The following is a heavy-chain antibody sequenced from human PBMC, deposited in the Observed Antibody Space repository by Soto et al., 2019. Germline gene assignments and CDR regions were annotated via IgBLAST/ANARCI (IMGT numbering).Heavy chain of an antibody. D-gene: IGHD6-19*01. CDR2: IDPSDSYT. V-gene: IGHV5-10-1*01. CDR1: GYSFTSYW. CDR3: AGRSSGSYYYYYYGMDV. J-gene: IGHJ6*02. Sequence: GESLKISCKGSGYSFTSYWISWVRQMPGKGLEWMGRIDPSDSYTNYSPSFQGHVTISADKSISTAYLQWSSLKASDTAMYYCAGRSSGSYYYYYYGMDVWGQGTTVTVSS.